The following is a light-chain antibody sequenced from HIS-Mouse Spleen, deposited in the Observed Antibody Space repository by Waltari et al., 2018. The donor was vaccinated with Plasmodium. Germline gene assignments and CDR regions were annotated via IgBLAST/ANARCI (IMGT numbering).Light chain of an antibody. V-gene: IGLV3-21*02. Sequence: SYVLTQPPSVSVAPGQTARITCGGTNLGSKSLTWYQQKPGQAPVLVVYDDSHRPSGIPERFSGSNSGNTATLTISRVEAGDEADYYCQVWDSSSDHPVFGGGTKLTVL. CDR2: DDS. CDR3: QVWDSSSDHPV. CDR1: NLGSKS. J-gene: IGLJ2*01.